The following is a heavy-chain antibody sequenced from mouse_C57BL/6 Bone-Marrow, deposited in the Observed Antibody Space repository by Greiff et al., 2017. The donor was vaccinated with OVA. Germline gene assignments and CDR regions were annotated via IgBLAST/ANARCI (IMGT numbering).Heavy chain of an antibody. CDR1: GFTFSSYA. Sequence: DVHLVESGGGLVKPGGSLKLSCAASGFTFSSYAMSWVRQTPEKRLEWVATISDGGSYTYYPDNVKGRFTISRDNAKNNLYLQMSHLKSEDTAMYYCASRIYYYGRYAMDYWGQGTSVTVSS. D-gene: IGHD1-1*01. V-gene: IGHV5-4*01. J-gene: IGHJ4*01. CDR3: ASRIYYYGRYAMDY. CDR2: ISDGGSYT.